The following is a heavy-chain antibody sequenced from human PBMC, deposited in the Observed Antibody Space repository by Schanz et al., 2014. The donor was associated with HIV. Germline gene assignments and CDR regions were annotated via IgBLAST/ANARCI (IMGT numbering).Heavy chain of an antibody. Sequence: QVQLVESGGGVVQPGRSLRLSCAGSGFSFDTFGIHWVRQAPGKGLEWVAVVSFDGSKKYYADSVKGRFTISRDNSKSTLSLQMNSLRAEDTAIYYCAKGYYSSYYYYGMDVWGQGTTVTVSS. CDR2: VSFDGSKK. V-gene: IGHV3-30*18. D-gene: IGHD3-10*01. CDR1: GFSFDTFG. J-gene: IGHJ6*02. CDR3: AKGYYSSYYYYGMDV.